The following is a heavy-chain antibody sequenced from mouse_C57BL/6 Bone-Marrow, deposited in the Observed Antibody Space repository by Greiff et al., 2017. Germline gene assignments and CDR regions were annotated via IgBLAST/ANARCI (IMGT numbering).Heavy chain of an antibody. J-gene: IGHJ4*01. CDR1: GYTFTSYW. V-gene: IGHV1-52*01. D-gene: IGHD2-1*01. Sequence: VQLQQPGAELVRPGSSVKLSCKASGYTFTSYWMHWVKQRPIQGLEWIGNIDPSDSETHYNQKFKEKATLNVDNSSSTAYMQISSLTYEDSAVYYCAREKIYYYYAMDYWGQGTSVTVSS. CDR2: IDPSDSET. CDR3: AREKIYYYYAMDY.